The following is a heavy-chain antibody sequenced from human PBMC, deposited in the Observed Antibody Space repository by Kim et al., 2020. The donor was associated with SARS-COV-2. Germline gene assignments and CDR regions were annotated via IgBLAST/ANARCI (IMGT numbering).Heavy chain of an antibody. D-gene: IGHD1-26*01. J-gene: IGHJ5*02. V-gene: IGHV4-39*07. CDR2: IYYSGST. Sequence: SETLSLTCTVSGGSISSSSYYWGWIRQPPGKGLEWIGSIYYSGSTYYNPSLKSRVTISVDTSKNQFSLKLSSVTAADTAVYYCARVGWEMSTNWFDPWGQGTLVTVAS. CDR3: ARVGWEMSTNWFDP. CDR1: GGSISSSSYY.